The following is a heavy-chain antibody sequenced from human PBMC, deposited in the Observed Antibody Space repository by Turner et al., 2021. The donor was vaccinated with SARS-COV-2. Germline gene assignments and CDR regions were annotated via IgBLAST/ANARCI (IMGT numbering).Heavy chain of an antibody. CDR2: IYYSGST. V-gene: IGHV4-39*01. Sequence: QLQLQESGPGLVKPSETLSLTCTVSGGSISSSSYYWGWIRQPPGKGLVWIGSIYYSGSTYYNPSLKSRVTISVDTSKNQFSLKLSSVTAADTAVYYCARRRFMSGYSFDYWGQGTLVTVSS. CDR1: GGSISSSSYY. CDR3: ARRRFMSGYSFDY. J-gene: IGHJ4*02. D-gene: IGHD3-3*01.